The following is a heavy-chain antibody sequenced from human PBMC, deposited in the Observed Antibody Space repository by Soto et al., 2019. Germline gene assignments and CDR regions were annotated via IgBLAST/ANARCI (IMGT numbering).Heavy chain of an antibody. J-gene: IGHJ4*02. Sequence: ASVKVSCKASGYSFIDYYIHWVRQAPGQGFEWMGRISPKSGGTNYAQKFEGRVTMTWDTSLNTAYMQLSSLISDDTAVYYCARPPGYISDWYYFDLWGQGTLVTVSS. CDR3: ARPPGYISDWYYFDL. V-gene: IGHV1-2*02. CDR2: ISPKSGGT. D-gene: IGHD3-9*01. CDR1: GYSFIDYY.